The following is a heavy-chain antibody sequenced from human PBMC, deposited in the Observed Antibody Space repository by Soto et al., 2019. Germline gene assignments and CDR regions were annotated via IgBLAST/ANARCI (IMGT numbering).Heavy chain of an antibody. D-gene: IGHD6-13*01. CDR1: GFTVSSNY. CDR2: IYSGGST. Sequence: PGGSLRLSCSASGFTVSSNYMSWVRQAPGKGLEWVSVIYSGGSTYYADSVKGRFTISRDNSKNTLYLQMNSLRAEDTAVYYCAXGGSSSRYYYYYYGMDVWGQGTTVTVSS. J-gene: IGHJ6*02. V-gene: IGHV3-53*01. CDR3: AXGGSSSRYYYYYYGMDV.